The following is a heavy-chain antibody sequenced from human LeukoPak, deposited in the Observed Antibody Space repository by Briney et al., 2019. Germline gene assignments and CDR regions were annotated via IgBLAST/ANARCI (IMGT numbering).Heavy chain of an antibody. V-gene: IGHV3-30*03. CDR2: ISYDGSNK. Sequence: GGSLRLSCAASGFTFSSYGMHWLRQAPGKGLEWVAVISYDGSNKYYADSVKGRFTISRDNSKNTLYLQMNSLRAEDTAVYYCARDGYNYDAFDIWGQGTMVTVSS. J-gene: IGHJ3*02. D-gene: IGHD5-24*01. CDR1: GFTFSSYG. CDR3: ARDGYNYDAFDI.